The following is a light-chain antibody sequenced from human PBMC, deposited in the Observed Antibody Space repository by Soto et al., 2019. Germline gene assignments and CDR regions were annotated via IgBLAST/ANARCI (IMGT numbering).Light chain of an antibody. CDR2: DAS. J-gene: IGKJ4*01. Sequence: EIVLTQSPATLSLSPGDRATLSCRASQSVSSYLAWYQQKPGQAPRLLIYDASNRATGIPARFSGSGSVTDFTLTIASLEPEDFAVYYCQQRSNWPSTFGGGTTVEIK. V-gene: IGKV3-11*01. CDR1: QSVSSY. CDR3: QQRSNWPST.